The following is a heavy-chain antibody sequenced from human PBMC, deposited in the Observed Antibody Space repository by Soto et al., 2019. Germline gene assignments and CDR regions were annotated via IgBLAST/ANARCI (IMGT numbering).Heavy chain of an antibody. Sequence: GGSLRLSCAASGFTFTSYSMNWVRQAPGQGLEWVSYITSKSTTIKYADSVKGRFTVSRDNAKNSLYLQLNSLRDEDTAVYYCARGMGACSDSSCYPGPYDAWGQGTLVTVDS. J-gene: IGHJ5*02. CDR1: GFTFTSYS. V-gene: IGHV3-48*02. CDR2: ITSKSTTI. D-gene: IGHD2-2*01. CDR3: ARGMGACSDSSCYPGPYDA.